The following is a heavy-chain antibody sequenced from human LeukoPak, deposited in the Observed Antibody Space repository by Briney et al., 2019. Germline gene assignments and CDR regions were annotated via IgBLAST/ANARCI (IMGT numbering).Heavy chain of an antibody. Sequence: GESLKISCQGSGSSFSTYWIGWVRQLPGKGLAWMGIIRPGDSDISYSPSFQGQVTISADKSISTAYLQWSSLKASDTAMYYCARNSENTNGWYGEFDPWGQGTLVTVSS. D-gene: IGHD6-19*01. CDR1: GSSFSTYW. CDR3: ARNSENTNGWYGEFDP. V-gene: IGHV5-51*01. CDR2: IRPGDSDI. J-gene: IGHJ5*02.